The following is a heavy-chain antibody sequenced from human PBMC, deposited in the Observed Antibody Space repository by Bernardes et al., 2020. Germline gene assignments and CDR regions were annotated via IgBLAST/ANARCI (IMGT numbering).Heavy chain of an antibody. D-gene: IGHD1-26*01. CDR2: ITGSGYST. CDR1: GFTFSSYA. V-gene: IGHV3-23*01. CDR3: ALQWELSDSYFDL. Sequence: GGSLRLSCAASGFTFSSYAMSWVRQAPGKGLEWVSGITGSGYSTHHADSVKGRFTISRDNSKNTLYLQMNSLRAEDTAVYYCALQWELSDSYFDLWGRGTLVTVSS. J-gene: IGHJ2*01.